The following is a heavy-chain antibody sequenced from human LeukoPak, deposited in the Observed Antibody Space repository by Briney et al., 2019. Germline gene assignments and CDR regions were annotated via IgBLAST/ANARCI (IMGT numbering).Heavy chain of an antibody. Sequence: GGSLRLSCAASGFTFSAYWMHWVRQVPGKGLVWVSRINNDGTATFFADSVKGRFTISRDNAKNSLYLQMNSLRAEDTAVYYCARVDYDILTGYYNSYYYMDVWGKGTTVTVSS. D-gene: IGHD3-9*01. V-gene: IGHV3-74*01. CDR3: ARVDYDILTGYYNSYYYMDV. J-gene: IGHJ6*03. CDR2: INNDGTAT. CDR1: GFTFSAYW.